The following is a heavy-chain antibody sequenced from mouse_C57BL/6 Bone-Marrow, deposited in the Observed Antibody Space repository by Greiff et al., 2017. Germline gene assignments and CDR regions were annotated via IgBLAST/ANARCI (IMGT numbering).Heavy chain of an antibody. J-gene: IGHJ4*01. V-gene: IGHV1-81*01. CDR1: GYTFTSYG. CDR2: IYPRSGNT. D-gene: IGHD4-1*01. Sequence: VKLMESGAELARPGASVKLSCKASGYTFTSYGISWVKQRTGQGLEWIGEIYPRSGNTYYNEKFKGKATLTADKSSSTAYMELRSLTSEDSAVYFCASKGANWHAMDYWGQGASVTVSS. CDR3: ASKGANWHAMDY.